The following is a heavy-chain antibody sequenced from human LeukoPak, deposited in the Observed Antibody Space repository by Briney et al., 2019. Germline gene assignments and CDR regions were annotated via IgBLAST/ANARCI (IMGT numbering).Heavy chain of an antibody. J-gene: IGHJ4*02. Sequence: ASVKVSCKASGYTFTSYGISWVRQAPGQGLEWMGWISAHNGNTNYAQKLQGRVTMTTDTSTSTAYMELRSLRSDDTAVYYCARDQPLVGIVVAPAAIWGQGTLVTVSS. D-gene: IGHD2-2*03. V-gene: IGHV1-18*01. CDR2: ISAHNGNT. CDR3: ARDQPLVGIVVAPAAI. CDR1: GYTFTSYG.